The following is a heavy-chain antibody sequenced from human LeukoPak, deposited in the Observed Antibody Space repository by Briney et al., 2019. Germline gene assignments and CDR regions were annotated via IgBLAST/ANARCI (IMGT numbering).Heavy chain of an antibody. Sequence: SETLSLTCAVSGCSISSAGYSWSWIRQPPGKGLEWIGYIYHSGSTYYNSSLKSRVTISVDRSKNQFSLKLTSVTAADTAVYYCARLGRYDYFIDYWGQGTLVTVSS. CDR1: GCSISSAGYS. CDR3: ARLGRYDYFIDY. J-gene: IGHJ4*02. D-gene: IGHD3-16*01. V-gene: IGHV4-30-2*01. CDR2: IYHSGST.